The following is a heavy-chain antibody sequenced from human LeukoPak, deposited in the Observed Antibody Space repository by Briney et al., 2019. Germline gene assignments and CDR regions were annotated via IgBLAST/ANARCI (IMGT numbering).Heavy chain of an antibody. Sequence: GASVTVSCKASGYTFTGYYMHWVRQAPGQGLEWMGWINPNSGGTNYAQKFQGRVTMTRDTSISTAYMELSRLRSDDTAVYYCARGGGSLYSSSWNVDYWGQGTLVTVSS. V-gene: IGHV1-2*02. J-gene: IGHJ4*02. D-gene: IGHD6-13*01. CDR3: ARGGGSLYSSSWNVDY. CDR1: GYTFTGYY. CDR2: INPNSGGT.